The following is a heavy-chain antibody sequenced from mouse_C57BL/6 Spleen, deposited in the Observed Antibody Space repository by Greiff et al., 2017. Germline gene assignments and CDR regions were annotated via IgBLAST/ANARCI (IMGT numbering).Heavy chain of an antibody. CDR2: IYPGSGST. D-gene: IGHD1-1*01. V-gene: IGHV1-55*01. Sequence: QVQLQQPGAELVKPGASVKMSCKASGYTFTSYWLTWVKQRPGQGLEWIGDIYPGSGSTNYNENFKSKATLTVDTSSSTAYMQLSSLTSEDSAVYYCARSLYYGSSYVDWYFDVWGTGTTVTVSS. CDR1: GYTFTSYW. J-gene: IGHJ1*03. CDR3: ARSLYYGSSYVDWYFDV.